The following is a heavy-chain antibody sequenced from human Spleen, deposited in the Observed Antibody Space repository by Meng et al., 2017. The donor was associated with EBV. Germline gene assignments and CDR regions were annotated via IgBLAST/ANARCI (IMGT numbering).Heavy chain of an antibody. CDR1: GGSISSSNW. CDR2: IYHSGST. CDR3: AQRERWGLDP. V-gene: IGHV4-4*02. Sequence: QVVLQEAGPGLVSPSGTLSFHCAVSGGSISSSNWWNWVRQAPGKGLEWIGEIYHSGSTSYNPSLESRVTISIDKSKNQVSLKLTSVTAADTAVYYCAQRERWGLDPWGQGTLVTVSS. J-gene: IGHJ5*02. D-gene: IGHD3-16*01.